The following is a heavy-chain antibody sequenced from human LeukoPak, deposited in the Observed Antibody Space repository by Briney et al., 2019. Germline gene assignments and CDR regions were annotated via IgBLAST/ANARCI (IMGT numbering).Heavy chain of an antibody. CDR3: ARGRVGTIY. V-gene: IGHV4-59*02. J-gene: IGHJ4*02. Sequence: SETLSLTCTVSGGSVTSYYWSWIRQPPGKGLEWIGYIYYSGSTNYNPSLKSRVTISVDTSKNQFPLKLSSVTAADTAVYYCARGRVGTIYWGQGTLVTVSS. CDR2: IYYSGST. CDR1: GGSVTSYY. D-gene: IGHD1-26*01.